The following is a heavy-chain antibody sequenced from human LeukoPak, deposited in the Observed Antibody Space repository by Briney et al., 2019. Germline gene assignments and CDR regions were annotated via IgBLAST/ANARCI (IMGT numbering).Heavy chain of an antibody. CDR1: GGSFSGYY. D-gene: IGHD3-22*01. J-gene: IGHJ2*01. CDR3: ARDRYYYDSSGSLAAKRKNWYFDL. Sequence: SETLSLTCAVYGGSFSGYYWSWIRQPPGKGLEWIGEINHSGSTNYNPSLKSRVTISVDTSKNQFSLKLSPVTAADTAVYYCARDRYYYDSSGSLAAKRKNWYFDLWGRGTLVTVSS. V-gene: IGHV4-34*01. CDR2: INHSGST.